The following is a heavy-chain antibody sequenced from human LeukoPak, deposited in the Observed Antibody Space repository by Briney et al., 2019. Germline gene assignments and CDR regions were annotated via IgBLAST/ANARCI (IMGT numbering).Heavy chain of an antibody. V-gene: IGHV1-46*01. D-gene: IGHD5-24*01. J-gene: IGHJ6*02. CDR1: GDTFTNYF. CDR2: IHTSGGST. Sequence: ASVKVSCTASGDTFTNYFVHWVRQAPGQGPEWRGLIHTSGGSTTYAQKFQGRVTMVGDTSTSTVYMELSSLRSEDTAVYYCARGDDHYYYALDVWGQGTTVAVSS. CDR3: ARGDDHYYYALDV.